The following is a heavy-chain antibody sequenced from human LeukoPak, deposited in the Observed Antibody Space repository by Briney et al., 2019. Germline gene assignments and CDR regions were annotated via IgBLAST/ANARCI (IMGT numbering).Heavy chain of an antibody. Sequence: SETLSLTCAVYGVSFSGYYWSWIRQPPGKGLESIGEINHSVSTNYNPSLQSRVTISVDTSKDQFSLKLSSVTAADTAVYYCARTRSRYNSGYAPNYGMDVWGQGTTVTVSS. D-gene: IGHD5-12*01. CDR2: INHSVST. CDR1: GVSFSGYY. CDR3: ARTRSRYNSGYAPNYGMDV. V-gene: IGHV4-34*01. J-gene: IGHJ6*02.